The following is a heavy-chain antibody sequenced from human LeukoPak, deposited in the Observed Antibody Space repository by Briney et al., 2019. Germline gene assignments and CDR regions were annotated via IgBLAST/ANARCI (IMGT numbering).Heavy chain of an antibody. Sequence: SVKVSCKASGGTFSSYAISWVRQAPGQGLEWMGGIIPIFGTANYAQRFQGRVTITADESTSTAYMELSSLRSEDTAVYYCARDTYDILTGYPLTSLDYWGQGTLVTVSS. CDR1: GGTFSSYA. J-gene: IGHJ4*02. D-gene: IGHD3-9*01. V-gene: IGHV1-69*13. CDR2: IIPIFGTA. CDR3: ARDTYDILTGYPLTSLDY.